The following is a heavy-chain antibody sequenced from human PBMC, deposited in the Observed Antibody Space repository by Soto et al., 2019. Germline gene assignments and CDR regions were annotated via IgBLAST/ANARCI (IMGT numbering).Heavy chain of an antibody. CDR2: IIPILGAM. CDR1: GGSFRNYA. V-gene: IGHV1-69*01. Sequence: QVRLVQSGAEVKKPESSVKVSCKASGGSFRNYAISWVRQAPGQGLEWMGGIIPILGAMNSAQKFQGRVTMTADESSTTAYRELNSLRSDDTAVYYCATDSIKGRGSQAAAGQQYHHYYYGMDVWGPGTTVIVSS. J-gene: IGHJ6*02. CDR3: ATDSIKGRGSQAAAGQQYHHYYYGMDV. D-gene: IGHD6-13*01.